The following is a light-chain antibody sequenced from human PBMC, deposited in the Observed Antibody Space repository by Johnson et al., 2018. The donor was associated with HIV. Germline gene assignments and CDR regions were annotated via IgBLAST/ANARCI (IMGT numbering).Light chain of an antibody. CDR1: SSNIGNNY. J-gene: IGLJ1*01. CDR3: GTWDSSLSAYV. V-gene: IGLV1-51*01. Sequence: QSVLTQPPSVSAAPGQKVTISCSGSSSNIGNNYVSWYRQLPGTAPKLLIYDNNKRPSGIPDRFPGSKSGTSATLGITGLQTGDEADYYCGTWDSSLSAYVFGTGTKVTVL. CDR2: DNN.